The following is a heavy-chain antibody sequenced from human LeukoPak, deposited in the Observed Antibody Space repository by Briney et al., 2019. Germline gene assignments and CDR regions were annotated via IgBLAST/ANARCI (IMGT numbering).Heavy chain of an antibody. CDR1: GFTFSSYG. J-gene: IGHJ4*02. CDR2: IRYDGSNK. CDR3: AKAEYYYDSSGGLDY. Sequence: GGSLRLSCAASGFTFSSYGMHWVRQAPGKGLEWVAFIRYDGSNKYYADSVKGRFTISRDNSKNTLYLQMNSLRAEDTAVYYCAKAEYYYDSSGGLDYWGQGTLVTVSS. V-gene: IGHV3-30*02. D-gene: IGHD3-22*01.